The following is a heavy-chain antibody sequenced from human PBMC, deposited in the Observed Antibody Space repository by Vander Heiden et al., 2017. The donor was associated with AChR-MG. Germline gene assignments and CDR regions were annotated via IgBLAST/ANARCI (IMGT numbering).Heavy chain of an antibody. Sequence: VQLQQWGAGLLKPSETLSLTCAVYGGSFSGYYWSWIRQPPGKGLEWIGEINHSGSTNYNPSLKSRVTISVDTSKNQFSLKLSSVTAADTAVYYCASGPYDFWSGYYPIYFDYWGQGTLVTVSS. D-gene: IGHD3-3*01. CDR3: ASGPYDFWSGYYPIYFDY. CDR2: INHSGST. J-gene: IGHJ4*02. V-gene: IGHV4-34*01. CDR1: GGSFSGYY.